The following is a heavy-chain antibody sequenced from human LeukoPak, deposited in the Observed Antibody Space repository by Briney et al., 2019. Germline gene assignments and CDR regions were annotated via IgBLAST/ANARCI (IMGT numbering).Heavy chain of an antibody. Sequence: RSSETLSLTCTVSSGSISYFYWNWIRQPPGKGLEWIGYIHYTGSTNYNPSLKSRVTISVDTSKNQFSLKLSSVTAADTAVYYCATYTNRLHYWGQGTLVTVSS. CDR1: SGSISYFY. V-gene: IGHV4-59*01. J-gene: IGHJ4*02. D-gene: IGHD2-8*01. CDR2: IHYTGST. CDR3: ATYTNRLHY.